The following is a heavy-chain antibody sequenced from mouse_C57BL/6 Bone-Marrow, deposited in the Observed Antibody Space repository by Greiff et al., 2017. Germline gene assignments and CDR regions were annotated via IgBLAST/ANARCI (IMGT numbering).Heavy chain of an antibody. CDR1: GYTFTSYG. CDR3: ATEDWLLRSYFDY. Sequence: QVQLQQSGAELARPGASVKLSCKASGYTFTSYGISWVKQRPGQGLEWIGEIYPRSGYTYYNEKFKGKATLTADKSSSTAYMQLRSLTSEDSAVYVGATEDWLLRSYFDYWGQGTTLTVSS. V-gene: IGHV1-81*01. J-gene: IGHJ2*01. D-gene: IGHD1-1*01. CDR2: IYPRSGYT.